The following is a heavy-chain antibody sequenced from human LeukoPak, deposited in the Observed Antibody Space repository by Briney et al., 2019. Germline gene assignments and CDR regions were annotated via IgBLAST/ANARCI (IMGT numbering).Heavy chain of an antibody. Sequence: SETLSLTCTVSGGSISYYYWSWIRQSPGKGLEWIGYVYYSGTTNYNPSLKSRVTISVDTSKNQFSLQLRSVTAADTAVYYCAREGYYYGSGTYYNVIDYWGQGTLVTVSS. CDR3: AREGYYYGSGTYYNVIDY. V-gene: IGHV4-59*01. D-gene: IGHD3-10*01. CDR1: GGSISYYY. CDR2: VYYSGTT. J-gene: IGHJ4*02.